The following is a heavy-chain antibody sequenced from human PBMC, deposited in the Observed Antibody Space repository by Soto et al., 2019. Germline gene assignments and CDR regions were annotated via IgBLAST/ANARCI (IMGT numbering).Heavy chain of an antibody. CDR3: ARGQSTVTTDYFDY. V-gene: IGHV4-31*03. D-gene: IGHD4-17*01. Sequence: LSLTCTVSGGSISSGGYYWSWIRQHPGKGLEWIGYIYYSGSTYYNPSLKSRVTISVDTSKNQFSLKLSSVTAADTAVYYCARGQSTVTTDYFDYWGQGTLVTVSS. J-gene: IGHJ4*02. CDR2: IYYSGST. CDR1: GGSISSGGYY.